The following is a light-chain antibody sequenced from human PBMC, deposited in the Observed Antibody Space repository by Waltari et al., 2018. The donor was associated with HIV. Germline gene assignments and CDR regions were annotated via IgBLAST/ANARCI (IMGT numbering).Light chain of an antibody. CDR3: QQYGNSPPYT. CDR2: GAS. Sequence: EIVLTQSPGTLSLSPGARATLSCRASQSVSSGYLAWYQQKPGQAPRVLIYGASSRATGIPDRCSGSGSGTDFTLTISRLEPEDCAVYYCQQYGNSPPYTFGQGTKLEIK. J-gene: IGKJ2*01. V-gene: IGKV3-20*01. CDR1: QSVSSGY.